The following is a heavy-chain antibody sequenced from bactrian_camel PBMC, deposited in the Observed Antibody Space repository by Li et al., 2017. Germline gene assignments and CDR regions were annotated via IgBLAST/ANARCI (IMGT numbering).Heavy chain of an antibody. CDR2: IDGDGST. CDR3: AAHLGTRVCGGSWYYFNY. CDR1: GYPTSRHC. D-gene: IGHD2*01. V-gene: IGHV3S26*01. Sequence: HVQLVESGGGSVQAGGSLRLSCAASGYPTSRHCLAWFREAPGKEREGVAGIDGDGSTSYADSVKGRFTISRDNAKNILYLQMNGLKPEDAAMYYCAAHLGTRVCGGSWYYFNYRGQGTQVTVS. J-gene: IGHJ4*01.